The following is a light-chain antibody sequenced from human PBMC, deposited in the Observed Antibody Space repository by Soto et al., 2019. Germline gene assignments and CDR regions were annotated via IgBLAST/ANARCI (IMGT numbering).Light chain of an antibody. Sequence: EIVLTQSPATLSLSPGERATLSCRASQSVSSYLAWYQQKPGQAPRLLIYDASNRATGIPARFSGRGSGTDFTLTISSLEPEDFAVYYCQRRSNWPPVYTFGQGTKLEIK. CDR2: DAS. V-gene: IGKV3-11*01. CDR1: QSVSSY. CDR3: QRRSNWPPVYT. J-gene: IGKJ2*01.